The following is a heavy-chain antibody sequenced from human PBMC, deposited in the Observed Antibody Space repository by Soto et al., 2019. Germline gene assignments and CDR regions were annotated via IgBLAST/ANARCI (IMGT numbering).Heavy chain of an antibody. J-gene: IGHJ4*02. CDR1: GGTFSSYA. V-gene: IGHV1-69*13. CDR3: ASSRYYYDSSGYRPFDY. Sequence: SVKVSCKASGGTFSSYAISWVRQAPGQGLEWMGGIIPIFGTANYAQKFQGRVTITADESTSTAYMELSSLRSEDTAVYYCASSRYYYDSSGYRPFDYWGQGTLVTVSS. D-gene: IGHD3-22*01. CDR2: IIPIFGTA.